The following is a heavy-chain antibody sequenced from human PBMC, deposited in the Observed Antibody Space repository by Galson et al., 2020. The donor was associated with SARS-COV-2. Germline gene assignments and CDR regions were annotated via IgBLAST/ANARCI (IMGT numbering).Heavy chain of an antibody. V-gene: IGHV4-59*01. CDR3: ATYCDSSTSCHIGAFDI. D-gene: IGHD2-2*01. CDR2: IYYSGST. Sequence: SETLSLTCTVSGGSISSYYWSWIRQPPGKGLEWIGYIYYSGSTNYNPSLKSRVTISVDTSKNQFSLKLSSVTAADTAVYYCATYCDSSTSCHIGAFDIWGQGTMVTVSS. J-gene: IGHJ3*02. CDR1: GGSISSYY.